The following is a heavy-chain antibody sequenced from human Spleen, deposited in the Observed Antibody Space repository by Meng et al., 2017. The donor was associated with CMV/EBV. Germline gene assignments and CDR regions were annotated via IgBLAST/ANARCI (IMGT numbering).Heavy chain of an antibody. J-gene: IGHJ4*02. CDR1: FIFSDNY. CDR3: VRGYRSDTNWYSGDY. V-gene: IGHV3-72*01. Sequence: FIFSDNYMDWVRQAPGKGLEWVARIRKKANSYSTEYVASVKDRFTISRDDSKSSLYLQMNSLKTEDTAVHYCVRGYRSDTNWYSGDYWGQGTLVTVSS. CDR2: IRKKANSYST. D-gene: IGHD2-15*01.